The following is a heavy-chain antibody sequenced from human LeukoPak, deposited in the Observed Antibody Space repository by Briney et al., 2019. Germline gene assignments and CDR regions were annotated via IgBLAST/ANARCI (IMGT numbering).Heavy chain of an antibody. V-gene: IGHV1-46*01. D-gene: IGHD6-13*01. CDR1: GYTFTSYY. Sequence: ASVKVPCKASGYTFTSYYMHWVRQAPGQGLEWMGIINPSGGSTSYAQKFQGRVTMTRDTSTSTVYMELSSLRVEDTAVYYCAREHTIAATGTHWFAPWGQGTLVTVSS. CDR2: INPSGGST. J-gene: IGHJ5*02. CDR3: AREHTIAATGTHWFAP.